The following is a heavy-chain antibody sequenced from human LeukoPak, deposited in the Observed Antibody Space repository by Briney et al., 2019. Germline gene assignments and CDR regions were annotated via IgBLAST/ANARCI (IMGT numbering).Heavy chain of an antibody. CDR2: IYSGYNT. Sequence: PAGSLRLSCVVSGFTVSSNYMSWVRQPPGTGLEWVSVIYSGYNTIYADSVKGRFTISRDNSKSTVFLQMNSLSPEDTAVYYCARDRGSSWTNYFVYWGQGTLVTVSS. CDR3: ARDRGSSWTNYFVY. J-gene: IGHJ4*02. V-gene: IGHV3-66*01. CDR1: GFTVSSNY. D-gene: IGHD2-15*01.